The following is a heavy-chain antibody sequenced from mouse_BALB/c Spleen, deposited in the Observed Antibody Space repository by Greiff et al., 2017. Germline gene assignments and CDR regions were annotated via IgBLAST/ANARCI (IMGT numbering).Heavy chain of an antibody. J-gene: IGHJ4*01. CDR1: GYSITSDYA. CDR2: ISYSGST. D-gene: IGHD1-1*01. Sequence: EVHLVESGPGLVNPSQSLSLTCTVTGYSITSDYAWNWLRQFPGNKLEWMGYISYSGSTSYNPSLKSRISITRDTSKNQFFLQLNSVTTEDTATYYCARSAQYYGSSFAMDYWGQGSSVTVSS. V-gene: IGHV3-2*02. CDR3: ARSAQYYGSSFAMDY.